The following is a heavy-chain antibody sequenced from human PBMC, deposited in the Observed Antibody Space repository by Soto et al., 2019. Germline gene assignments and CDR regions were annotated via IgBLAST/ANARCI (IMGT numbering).Heavy chain of an antibody. CDR2: IIPIFGTA. CDR1: GGTFSSYA. D-gene: IGHD1-26*01. V-gene: IGHV1-69*06. J-gene: IGHJ4*02. Sequence: SVKVSCKASGGTFSSYAISWVRQAPGQGLEWMGGIIPIFGTANYAQKFQGRVTITADKSTSTAYMELSSLRSEDTAVYYCARMEGATAGFDYWGQGTLVTVSS. CDR3: ARMEGATAGFDY.